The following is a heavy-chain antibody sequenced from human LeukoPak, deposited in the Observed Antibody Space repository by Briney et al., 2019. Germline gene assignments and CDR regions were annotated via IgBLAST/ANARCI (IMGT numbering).Heavy chain of an antibody. V-gene: IGHV4-31*03. CDR1: GGSISSGGYY. J-gene: IGHJ4*02. CDR3: AREYDYGGIIGY. CDR2: IYYSGST. D-gene: IGHD4-23*01. Sequence: SETLSLTCTVSGGSISSGGYYWSWIRQHPGKGKDWIGYIYYSGSTYYNPSLKSRVTISVDTSKNQFSLKLSSVTAADTAVYYCAREYDYGGIIGYWGQGTLVTVSS.